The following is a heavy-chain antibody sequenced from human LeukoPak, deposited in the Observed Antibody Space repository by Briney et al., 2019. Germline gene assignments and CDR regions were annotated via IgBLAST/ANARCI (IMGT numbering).Heavy chain of an antibody. V-gene: IGHV3-9*01. D-gene: IGHD7-27*01. J-gene: IGHJ2*01. CDR1: GFTFDDYA. Sequence: GGSLRLSCAASGFTFDDYAMHWVRQAPGKGLEWVSGISWNSGSIGYADSVKGRFTISRDNAKNSLYLQMNSLRAEDTALYYCAKDNWDRYFDLWGRGTLVTVSS. CDR3: AKDNWDRYFDL. CDR2: ISWNSGSI.